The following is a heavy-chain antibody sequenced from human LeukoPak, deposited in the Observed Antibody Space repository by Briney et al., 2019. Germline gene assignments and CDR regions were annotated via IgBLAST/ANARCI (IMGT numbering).Heavy chain of an antibody. D-gene: IGHD1-14*01. V-gene: IGHV3-21*01. J-gene: IGHJ4*02. CDR2: MGPTGTDR. CDR3: ATETIGRHYDY. CDR1: GFTFSSCG. Sequence: PGGSLRLSCAASGFTFSSCGFNWVRQAPGKGLEWVSSMGPTGTDRYYGDSVRGRFTISTHNAKNSMYLQMDSLRDEDTAVYYCATETIGRHYDYWGQGTLLTVSS.